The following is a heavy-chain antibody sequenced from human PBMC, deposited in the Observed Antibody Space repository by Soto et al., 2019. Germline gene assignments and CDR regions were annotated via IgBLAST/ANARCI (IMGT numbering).Heavy chain of an antibody. CDR2: ISGGASEK. CDR3: VREYWHHFDS. D-gene: IGHD2-15*01. V-gene: IGHV3-7*01. CDR1: GFMFSAYW. J-gene: IGHJ4*02. Sequence: EVQLVESGGRLVQPGGSLRLSCAASGFMFSAYWMSWVRQDPGKGLEWVATISGGASEKFYVDSVKGRFTISRDDSKHTLYLHMNSLGYEDTAVYYCVREYWHHFDSWGQGTVVTVSS.